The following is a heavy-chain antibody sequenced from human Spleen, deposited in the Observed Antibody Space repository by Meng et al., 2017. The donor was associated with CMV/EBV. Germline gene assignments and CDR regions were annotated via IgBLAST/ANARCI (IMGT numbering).Heavy chain of an antibody. Sequence: SIISNNWWSWVRQPPGKGLEWIGDIYYSGSTKFNPSLKSRVTMSVDKSKNQFSLNVTSVTAADTAVYYCARGYCRSSSCYRGGNFDSWGQGTLVTVSS. CDR2: IYYSGST. CDR3: ARGYCRSSSCYRGGNFDS. J-gene: IGHJ4*02. CDR1: SIISNNW. V-gene: IGHV4-4*02. D-gene: IGHD2-2*01.